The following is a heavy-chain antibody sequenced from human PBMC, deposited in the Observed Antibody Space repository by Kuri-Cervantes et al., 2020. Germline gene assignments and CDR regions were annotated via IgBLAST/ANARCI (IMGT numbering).Heavy chain of an antibody. J-gene: IGHJ5*02. V-gene: IGHV4-59*01. CDR2: IYYSGST. Sequence: GSLRLSCTVSGGSISSYYWSWIRQPPGKGLEWIGYIYYSGSTNYNSSLKSRVTISVDTSKNQFSLKLSSVTAADTAVYYCARTAHNWFDPWGQGTLVTVSS. CDR1: GGSISSYY. CDR3: ARTAHNWFDP.